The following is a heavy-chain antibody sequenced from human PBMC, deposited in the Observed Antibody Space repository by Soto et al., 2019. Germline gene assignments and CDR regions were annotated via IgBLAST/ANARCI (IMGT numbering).Heavy chain of an antibody. CDR3: AKDPNIVVVPAATGGMDV. CDR2: INPNSGGT. CDR1: GYTFTDYY. Sequence: VKVSCKASGYTFTDYYMHWVRQAPGQGLEWMGWINPNSGGTNYAQKFQGRVTMTRVTSISTAYMELSSLRSDDTALYYCAKDPNIVVVPAATGGMDVWGQGTTVTVSS. V-gene: IGHV1-2*02. J-gene: IGHJ6*02. D-gene: IGHD2-2*01.